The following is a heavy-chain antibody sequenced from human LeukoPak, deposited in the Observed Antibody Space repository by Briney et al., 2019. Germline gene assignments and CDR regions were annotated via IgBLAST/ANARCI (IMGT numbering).Heavy chain of an antibody. D-gene: IGHD4-17*01. CDR2: IRYDGSNK. CDR1: GFTFSSYG. J-gene: IGHJ4*02. V-gene: IGHV3-30*02. CDR3: AKDPSDYGDYYFDY. Sequence: PGGSLRLSCAASGFTFSSYGMHWVRQAPGKGLEWVAFIRYDGSNKYYADSVKGRFTISRDNSKNTLYLQMNSLRAEDTAVYYCAKDPSDYGDYYFDYWGQGTLVTVSS.